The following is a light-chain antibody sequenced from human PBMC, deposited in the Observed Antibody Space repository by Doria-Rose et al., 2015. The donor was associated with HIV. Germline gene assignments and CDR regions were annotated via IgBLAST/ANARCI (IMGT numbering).Light chain of an antibody. CDR1: QSFSSTY. CDR2: DGS. CDR3: HQYGTSWT. J-gene: IGKJ1*01. V-gene: IGKV3-20*01. Sequence: SLSPGERATLSCRASQSFSSTYLAWYQQKPGQAPSLLIYDGSTRATGIPDRFSASGSGTDFTLTINRLEPEDFALYYCHQYGTSWTFGQGTKVEI.